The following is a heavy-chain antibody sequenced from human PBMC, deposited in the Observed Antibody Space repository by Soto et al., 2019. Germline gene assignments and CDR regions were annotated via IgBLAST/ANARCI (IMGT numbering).Heavy chain of an antibody. D-gene: IGHD2-21*01. CDR3: VRDKGAIPLDV. J-gene: IGHJ6*02. V-gene: IGHV3-53*01. CDR2: VFSGGST. CDR1: GFTVSNNQ. Sequence: EVQLVESGGGLIQPGGSLRLSCAASGFTVSNNQMSWVRQAPGKGLEWVSVVFSGGSTSYADSVKGRFTISRDNSKNTLYPQMNSLRGEDTAVYYCVRDKGAIPLDVWGQGTTVTVSS.